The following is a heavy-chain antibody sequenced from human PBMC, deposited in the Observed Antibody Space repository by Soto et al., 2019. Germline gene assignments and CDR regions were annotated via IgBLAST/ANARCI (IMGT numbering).Heavy chain of an antibody. Sequence: QVQLQESGPGLVKPSQTLSLTCTVSGGSISSGGYYWSWIRQHPGKGLEWIGYIYYSGSTCYNPSLKSRITISVDTSKSQSSLRLSSVTAADTAVYYCAREPRSSWPYWYFDLWGRGALVTVSS. D-gene: IGHD6-13*01. CDR3: AREPRSSWPYWYFDL. J-gene: IGHJ2*01. CDR2: IYYSGST. CDR1: GGSISSGGYY. V-gene: IGHV4-31*03.